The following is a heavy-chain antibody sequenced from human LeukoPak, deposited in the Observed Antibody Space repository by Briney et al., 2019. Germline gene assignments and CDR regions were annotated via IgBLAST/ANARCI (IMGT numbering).Heavy chain of an antibody. CDR3: ARVPVLGWLPYWYFDL. D-gene: IGHD5-24*01. CDR1: GGSISSYY. V-gene: IGHV4-59*01. Sequence: PSETLSLTCTVSGGSISSYYWSWIRQPPGKGLEWIGYIYYSGSTNYNPSLKSRVTISVDTSKNQFSLKLSSVTAADTAVYYCARVPVLGWLPYWYFDLWGRGTLVTVSS. J-gene: IGHJ2*01. CDR2: IYYSGST.